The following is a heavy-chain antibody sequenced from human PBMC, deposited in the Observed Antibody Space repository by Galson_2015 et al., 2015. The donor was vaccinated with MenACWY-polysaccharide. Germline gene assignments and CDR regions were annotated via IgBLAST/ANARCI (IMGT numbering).Heavy chain of an antibody. CDR3: AKDSSGCLSVSRRFDH. Sequence: SLRLSCAASGFTFTSYAMSWVRQAPGKGLEWVSAIRSSGANTYYADSVKGRFTISRDNSKNTLYLQMNSLRAEDTAVYYCAKDSSGCLSVSRRFDHWGQRTLVTVSS. D-gene: IGHD5/OR15-5a*01. V-gene: IGHV3-23*01. CDR2: IRSSGANT. CDR1: GFTFTSYA. J-gene: IGHJ5*02.